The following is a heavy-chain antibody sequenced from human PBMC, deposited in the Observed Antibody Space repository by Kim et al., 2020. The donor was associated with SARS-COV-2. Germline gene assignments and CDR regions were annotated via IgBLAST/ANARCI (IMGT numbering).Heavy chain of an antibody. CDR2: MSYDGSNK. D-gene: IGHD3-10*01. J-gene: IGHJ4*02. V-gene: IGHV3-30*04. CDR3: ARSTGGYFDY. CDR1: GFTFSSYA. Sequence: GGSLRLSCAASGFTFSSYAIHWVRQAPGKGLEWVAVMSYDGSNKYYADSVKGRFTISRDNSKNTLNLQMNSLRPEDTAVYYCARSTGGYFDYWGQGTLVTVSS.